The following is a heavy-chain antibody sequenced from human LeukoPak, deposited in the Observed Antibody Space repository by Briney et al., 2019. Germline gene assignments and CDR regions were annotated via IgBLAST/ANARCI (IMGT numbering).Heavy chain of an antibody. V-gene: IGHV3-7*01. D-gene: IGHD1-26*01. J-gene: IGHJ4*02. CDR2: ISQDGTET. Sequence: GGSLRLSCAASGFNFNDYWMTWVRQPPGKGLQWVARISQDGTETLYADSVKGRFTLSKDNADKSLYLQVNSLTTEDTAVYYCVRLWEFDYWGQGTLVTVSS. CDR3: VRLWEFDY. CDR1: GFNFNDYW.